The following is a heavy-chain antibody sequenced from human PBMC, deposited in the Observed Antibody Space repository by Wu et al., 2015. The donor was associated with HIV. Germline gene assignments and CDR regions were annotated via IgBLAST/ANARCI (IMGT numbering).Heavy chain of an antibody. CDR3: ARNTDSVATSLYSLGV. J-gene: IGHJ6*02. V-gene: IGHV1-69*05. CDR2: IIPLFGTT. D-gene: IGHD5-12*01. CDR1: GDTFTSYA. Sequence: GAEVRRPGSSVKVSCKASGDTFTSYAISWVRQAPGQGPEWMGGIIPLFGTTKHAQKFQDRVTITTDESTSTVYMELTSLRSEDTAIYYCARNTDSVATSLYSLGVWGQGTTVSVSS.